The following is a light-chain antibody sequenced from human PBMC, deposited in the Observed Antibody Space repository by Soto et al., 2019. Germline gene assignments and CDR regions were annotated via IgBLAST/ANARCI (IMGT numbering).Light chain of an antibody. CDR3: SSYTSSSTRRV. CDR1: SSDVGGYNY. J-gene: IGLJ1*01. CDR2: DVS. V-gene: IGLV2-14*01. Sequence: QSALTQPASGSGSPGQSITISCTGTSSDVGGYNYVSWYQQHPGKAPKLMIYDVSNRPSGVSNRFSGSKSGNTASLTISGLQAEDEADYYCSSYTSSSTRRVFGTGTKLTVL.